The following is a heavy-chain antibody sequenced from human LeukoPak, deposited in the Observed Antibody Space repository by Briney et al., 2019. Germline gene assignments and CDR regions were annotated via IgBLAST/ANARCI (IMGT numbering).Heavy chain of an antibody. Sequence: GGSLRLSCAASGFTFSTYAMSWVRQAPGKGLEWVSSISSSSSYIYYADSVKGRFTISRDNAKNSLYLQMNSLRAEDTAVYYCARALRGGDYMDVWGKGTTVTVSS. CDR1: GFTFSTYA. CDR2: ISSSSSYI. CDR3: ARALRGGDYMDV. V-gene: IGHV3-21*01. D-gene: IGHD3-10*01. J-gene: IGHJ6*03.